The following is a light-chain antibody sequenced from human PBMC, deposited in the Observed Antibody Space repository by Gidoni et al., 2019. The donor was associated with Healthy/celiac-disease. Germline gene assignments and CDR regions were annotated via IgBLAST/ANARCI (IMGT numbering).Light chain of an antibody. J-gene: IGLJ2*01. V-gene: IGLV3-1*01. CDR3: QAWDSSTAV. CDR2: QDR. CDR1: QLGDKY. Sequence: SYELTQPPSASLPPGQTASITCSGDQLGDKYACCYQQKTGQSPVLVIYQDRKRPSGIPERFSGSNSGNTATLTISGTQAMDEADYYCQAWDSSTAVFGGGTKLTVL.